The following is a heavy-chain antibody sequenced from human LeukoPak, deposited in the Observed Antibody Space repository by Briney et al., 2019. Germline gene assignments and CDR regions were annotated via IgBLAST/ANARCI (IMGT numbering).Heavy chain of an antibody. V-gene: IGHV4-39*07. CDR2: IYYSGST. CDR1: GGSISSSSYY. CDR3: ARGDYGGSKDAFDI. D-gene: IGHD4-23*01. J-gene: IGHJ3*02. Sequence: SETLSLTCTVSGGSISSSSYYWGWIRQPPGKGLEWIGSIYYSGSTYYNPSLKSRVTISVDTSKNQFSLKLSSVTAADTAVYYCARGDYGGSKDAFDIWGQGTMVTVSS.